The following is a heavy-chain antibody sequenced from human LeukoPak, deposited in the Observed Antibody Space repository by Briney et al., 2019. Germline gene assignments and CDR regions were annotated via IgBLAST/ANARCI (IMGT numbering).Heavy chain of an antibody. CDR3: ARGSRIAADY. Sequence: GGSLRLSCAASGFTFSSYSMNWVRQAPGKGLEWVSYISSSGSTIYYADSVKGRFTISRDNAKNSLYLQMNSLRAEDTAVYYCARGSRIAADYWGQGTLVTVSS. V-gene: IGHV3-48*04. CDR1: GFTFSSYS. J-gene: IGHJ4*02. CDR2: ISSSGSTI. D-gene: IGHD6-25*01.